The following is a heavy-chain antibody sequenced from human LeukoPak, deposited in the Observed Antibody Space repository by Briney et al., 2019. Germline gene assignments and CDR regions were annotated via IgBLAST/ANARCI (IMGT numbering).Heavy chain of an antibody. CDR1: GFTFSSYA. J-gene: IGHJ4*02. CDR2: ISGSGGST. D-gene: IGHD2-2*01. Sequence: GGSLRLSCAASGFTFSSYAMSWVRQAPGKGLEWVSAISGSGGSTYYADSVKGRFTISRDNSKNTLYLQMNSLRAEDTAVYYCAKDRYCSSTSCREAFDYWGQGTLVTVSS. CDR3: AKDRYCSSTSCREAFDY. V-gene: IGHV3-23*01.